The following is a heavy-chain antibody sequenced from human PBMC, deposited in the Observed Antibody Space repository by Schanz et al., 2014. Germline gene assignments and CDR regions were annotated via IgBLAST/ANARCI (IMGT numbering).Heavy chain of an antibody. J-gene: IGHJ6*02. CDR2: ISSSSSYI. CDR1: GFTFSSYS. D-gene: IGHD6-13*01. V-gene: IGHV3-21*02. CDR3: AREEGWGIAVAGPKHYYYGMDV. Sequence: VQLVESGGGLVKPGGSLRLSCAASGFTFSSYSMNWVRQAPGKGLEWVSSISSSSSYIYYADSVKGRFTISRDNAKNSLYLQMNSLRAEDTAVYYCAREEGWGIAVAGPKHYYYGMDVWGQGTTVTVSS.